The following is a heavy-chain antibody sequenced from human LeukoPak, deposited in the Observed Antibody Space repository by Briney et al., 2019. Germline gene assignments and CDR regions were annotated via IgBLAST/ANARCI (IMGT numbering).Heavy chain of an antibody. V-gene: IGHV5-51*01. D-gene: IGHD3-22*01. CDR3: ARQTYYYDSSGYYGDYYYYGMDV. J-gene: IGHJ6*02. CDR2: IYPGDSDT. Sequence: PGESLKISCKGSGYSFTSYWIGWVRQLPGKGLEWMGIIYPGDSDTRYSPSFQGQVTISADKSISTAYLQWSSLKASDTAMYYCARQTYYYDSSGYYGDYYYYGMDVWGQGTTVTVSS. CDR1: GYSFTSYW.